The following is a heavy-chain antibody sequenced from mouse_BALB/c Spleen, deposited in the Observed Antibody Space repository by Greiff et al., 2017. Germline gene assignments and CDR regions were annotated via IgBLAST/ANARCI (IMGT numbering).Heavy chain of an antibody. CDR1: GYTFTDYY. CDR3: ARWGDYDLFAY. Sequence: QVQLQQSGAELARPGASVKLSCKASGYTFTDYYINWVKQRTGQGLEWIGEIYPGSGNTYYNEKFKGKATLTADKSSSTAYMQLSSLTSEDSAVYFCARWGDYDLFAYWGQGTLVTVSA. J-gene: IGHJ3*01. CDR2: IYPGSGNT. D-gene: IGHD2-4*01. V-gene: IGHV1-77*01.